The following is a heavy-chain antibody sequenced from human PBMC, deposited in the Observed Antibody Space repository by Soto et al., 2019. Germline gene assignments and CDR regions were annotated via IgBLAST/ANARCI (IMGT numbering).Heavy chain of an antibody. CDR2: ISYDGSNK. CDR3: ASSIAAAGDYYYYYGMDV. Sequence: ESGGGVVQPGRSLRLSCAASGFTFSSYAMHWVRQAPGKGLEWVAVISYDGSNKYYADSVKGRFTISRDNSKNTLYLQMNSLRAEDTAVYYCASSIAAAGDYYYYYGMDVWGQGTTVTVSS. J-gene: IGHJ6*02. D-gene: IGHD6-13*01. V-gene: IGHV3-30-3*01. CDR1: GFTFSSYA.